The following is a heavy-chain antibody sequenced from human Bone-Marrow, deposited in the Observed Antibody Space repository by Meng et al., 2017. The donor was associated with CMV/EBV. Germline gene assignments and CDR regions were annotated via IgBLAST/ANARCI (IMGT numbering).Heavy chain of an antibody. V-gene: IGHV1-2*02. CDR2: INPNSGGT. Sequence: SVKASCRASGYTFTGYYMHWVRQAPGQGLEWMGWINPNSGGTNYAQKFQGRVTMTRDTSISTAYMELSSLRSEDTAVYYCARWGYCSGGSCLDYWGQGTLVTVSS. J-gene: IGHJ4*02. CDR1: GYTFTGYY. CDR3: ARWGYCSGGSCLDY. D-gene: IGHD2-15*01.